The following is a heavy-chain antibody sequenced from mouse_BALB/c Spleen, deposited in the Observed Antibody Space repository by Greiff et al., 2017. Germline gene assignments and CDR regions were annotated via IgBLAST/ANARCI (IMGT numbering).Heavy chain of an antibody. D-gene: IGHD2-1*01. CDR1: GFTFTDYY. V-gene: IGHV7-3*02. CDR2: IRNKANGYTT. Sequence: EVMLVESGGGLVQPGGSLRLSCATSGFTFTDYYMSWVRQPPGKALEWLGFIRNKANGYTTEYSASVKGRFTISRDNSQSILYLQMNTLRAEDSATYYCARDIYGNYGYWGQGTTLTVSS. CDR3: ARDIYGNYGY. J-gene: IGHJ2*01.